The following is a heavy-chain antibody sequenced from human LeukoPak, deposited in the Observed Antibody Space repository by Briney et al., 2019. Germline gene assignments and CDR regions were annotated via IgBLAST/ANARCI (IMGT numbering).Heavy chain of an antibody. CDR3: ARGGGLDA. V-gene: IGHV3-7*03. J-gene: IGHJ6*02. CDR1: GFTFSSYW. D-gene: IGHD3-16*01. CDR2: INHNGNVN. Sequence: GGSLRLSCAASGFTFSSYWMNWARQAPGKGLEWVASINHNGNVNYYVDSVKGRYTISRDNAKNSLYLQMSNLRAEDTAVYFCARGGGLDAWGQGATVTVSS.